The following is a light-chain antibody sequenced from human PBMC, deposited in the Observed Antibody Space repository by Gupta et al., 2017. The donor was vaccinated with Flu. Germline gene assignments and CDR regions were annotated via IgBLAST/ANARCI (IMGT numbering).Light chain of an antibody. V-gene: IGLV1-44*01. CDR2: DNN. CDR1: RSDIGSNI. Sequence: QSVLTHPPSASGTPGRRVTISCSGSRSDIGSNIVNWYQQVPGTAPRLLIYDNNKRPLGVPDRVSGSKSGTSASLAISGLQSEDEADYFCETWDDTLNRQVFGGGTKLTVL. J-gene: IGLJ3*02. CDR3: ETWDDTLNRQV.